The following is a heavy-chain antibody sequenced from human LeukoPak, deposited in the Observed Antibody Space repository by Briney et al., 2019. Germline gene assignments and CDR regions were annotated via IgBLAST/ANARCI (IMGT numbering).Heavy chain of an antibody. CDR2: ISNNDIT. CDR1: GITASNFY. D-gene: IGHD1-1*01. J-gene: IGHJ4*02. CDR3: AGSVTTVGAYDY. V-gene: IGHV3-53*01. Sequence: GGSQRLSCAASGITASNFYMMWVRQAPGKGLEWVSYISNNDITKYADSVRGRLTISRDNSKNILYLQMNSLRVEDTAMYWCAGSVTTVGAYDYWGQGAPVTVSS.